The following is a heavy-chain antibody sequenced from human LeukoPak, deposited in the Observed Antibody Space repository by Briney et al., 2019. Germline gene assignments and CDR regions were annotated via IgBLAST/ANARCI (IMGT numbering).Heavy chain of an antibody. CDR2: ISSNGGNT. Sequence: PGGSLRLSCSASGFTSIYYAMHWVRQAPGKGLEYVSGISSNGGNTYYADSVKGRFTMSRANTNNTLYLQMSSLRAEDTALYYCVKDRGQSIETAGHFGSWGQGTLVTVSS. D-gene: IGHD5-24*01. V-gene: IGHV3-64D*06. CDR3: VKDRGQSIETAGHFGS. J-gene: IGHJ4*02. CDR1: GFTSIYYA.